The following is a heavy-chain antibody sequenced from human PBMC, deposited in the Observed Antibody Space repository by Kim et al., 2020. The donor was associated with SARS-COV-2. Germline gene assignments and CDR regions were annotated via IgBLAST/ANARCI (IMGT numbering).Heavy chain of an antibody. CDR2: ISYDGSNK. Sequence: GGSLRLSCAASGFTFSSYAMHWVRQAPGKGLEWVAVISYDGSNKYYADSVKGRFTISRDNSKNTLYLQMNSLRAEDTAVYYCARTKRVVAATPPYYYYMDDWCKGTKDT. CDR1: GFTFSSYA. D-gene: IGHD2-15*01. V-gene: IGHV3-30*04. J-gene: IGHJ6*03. CDR3: ARTKRVVAATPPYYYYMDD.